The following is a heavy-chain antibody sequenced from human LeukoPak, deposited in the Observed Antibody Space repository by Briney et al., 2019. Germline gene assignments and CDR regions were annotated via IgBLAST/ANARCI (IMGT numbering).Heavy chain of an antibody. J-gene: IGHJ6*02. CDR3: VSVGVSGRKDYYYGMDV. CDR2: IYSGGST. V-gene: IGHV3-66*01. Sequence: GGSLRLSCAASGFTVSSNYMSWVRQAPGKGLEWVSVIYSGGSTYYADSVKGRFTIPRDNSKNQLYLQMNSLRAEDTPVYYCVSVGVSGRKDYYYGMDVWGQGTTVTVSS. CDR1: GFTVSSNY. D-gene: IGHD1-20*01.